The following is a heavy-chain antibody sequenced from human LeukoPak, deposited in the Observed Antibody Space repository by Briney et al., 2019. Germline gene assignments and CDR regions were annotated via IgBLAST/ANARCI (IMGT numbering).Heavy chain of an antibody. CDR3: AKLRDFFDSSGQFGY. J-gene: IGHJ4*02. D-gene: IGHD3-22*01. CDR1: GFTFSSYA. Sequence: QAGGSLRLSCAASGFTFSSYAMSWVRQAPGKGLEWVSATSGSGDGTFYADSVKGRFTISRDNSKNTLYLQMNSLRAEDTAIYYCAKLRDFFDSSGQFGYWGQGTLVTVSS. V-gene: IGHV3-23*01. CDR2: TSGSGDGT.